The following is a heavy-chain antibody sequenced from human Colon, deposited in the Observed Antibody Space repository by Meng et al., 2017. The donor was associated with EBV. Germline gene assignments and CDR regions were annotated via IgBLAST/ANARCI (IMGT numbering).Heavy chain of an antibody. D-gene: IGHD3-10*01. CDR3: ARRGPSGNFSP. CDR1: GGSFRDYY. V-gene: IGHV4-34*01. Sequence: QLQLQHVGAGLLKPSATLSPSCAVYGGSFRDYYWTWFRHPPGKGLEWIGEIDHRGNTKYNPSLKSRVTISLDTSKKQFSLKVSSVTAADSAVYYCARRGPSGNFSPWSQGALVTVSS. CDR2: IDHRGNT. J-gene: IGHJ5*02.